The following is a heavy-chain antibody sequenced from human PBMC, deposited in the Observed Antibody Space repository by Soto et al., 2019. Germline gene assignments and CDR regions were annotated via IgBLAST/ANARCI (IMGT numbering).Heavy chain of an antibody. V-gene: IGHV4-31*03. CDR1: GDSISSGAYY. Sequence: QVQLQESGPGLVKPSQTLSLTCTVSGDSISSGAYYWTWIRQHPGKGLEWIGYIYYSGTTCYNPSLKGRVTISIDTSKNEFSLKLSPVTAADAAVYYCARDFRDNGDSKGVDYWDQGALVSASS. J-gene: IGHJ4*02. CDR3: ARDFRDNGDSKGVDY. D-gene: IGHD4-17*01. CDR2: IYYSGTT.